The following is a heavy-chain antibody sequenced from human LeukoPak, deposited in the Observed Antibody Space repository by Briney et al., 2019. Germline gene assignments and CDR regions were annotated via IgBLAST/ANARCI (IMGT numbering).Heavy chain of an antibody. Sequence: GGSLRLSCAASGFTFSSYAMHWVRQAPGKGLEWVAVISYDGSNKYYADSAKGRFTISRDNSKNTLYLQMNSLRAEDTAVYYCAREGGDCTNGVCYSFDYWGQGTLVTVSS. CDR2: ISYDGSNK. V-gene: IGHV3-30-3*01. CDR3: AREGGDCTNGVCYSFDY. CDR1: GFTFSSYA. D-gene: IGHD2-8*01. J-gene: IGHJ4*02.